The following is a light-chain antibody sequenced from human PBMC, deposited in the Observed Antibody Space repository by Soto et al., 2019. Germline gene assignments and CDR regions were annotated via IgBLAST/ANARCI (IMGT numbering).Light chain of an antibody. CDR2: KAS. CDR3: QHYNSYPIT. V-gene: IGKV1-5*03. J-gene: IGKJ5*01. Sequence: DIQMTQSPSTLSASVGDRVTMTCRASQSITGWLAWFQQKPGKAPKLLISKASNLESGVPSRFSGSGSGTEFTLTISSLQPDDFATYYCQHYNSYPITFGQGTRLEI. CDR1: QSITGW.